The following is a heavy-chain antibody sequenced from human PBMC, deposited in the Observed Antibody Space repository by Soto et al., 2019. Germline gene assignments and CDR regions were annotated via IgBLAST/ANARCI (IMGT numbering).Heavy chain of an antibody. Sequence: GGSLRLSCAASGFTFSSYSMNWVRQAPGKGLEWVSFISSSSSYIYYADSVKGRFTISRDNSKNTLYLKMNSLRAEDTAVYYCARDRWFDYWGQGTLVTVPS. CDR3: ARDRWFDY. CDR1: GFTFSSYS. V-gene: IGHV3-21*04. J-gene: IGHJ4*02. CDR2: ISSSSSYI.